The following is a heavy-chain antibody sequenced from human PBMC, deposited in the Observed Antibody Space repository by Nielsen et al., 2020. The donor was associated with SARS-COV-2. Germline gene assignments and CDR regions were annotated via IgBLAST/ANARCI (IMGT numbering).Heavy chain of an antibody. J-gene: IGHJ6*03. CDR2: TYYRSKWYN. Sequence: SQTLSPTCAISWLSVSSSSAAWNWIRQSPSRGLVWLGTTYYRSKWYNDYAVSVKSRITINPDTSKNQFSLHLNSVTPEDTAVYYCARARGAYGDYYYYYTDVWGKGTTVTVSS. V-gene: IGHV6-1*01. D-gene: IGHD4-17*01. CDR1: WLSVSSSSAA. CDR3: ARARGAYGDYYYYYTDV.